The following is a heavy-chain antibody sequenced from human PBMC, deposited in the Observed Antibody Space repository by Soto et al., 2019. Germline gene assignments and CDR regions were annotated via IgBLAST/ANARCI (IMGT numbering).Heavy chain of an antibody. Sequence: PGGSLRLSCAASGFTFSSYDMHWVRQATGKGLEWVSAIGTAGDTYYPGSVKGRFTISRENAKNSLYLQMNSLRAGDTAVYYCARAKFYYDILTGYRHQVFDYWGQGTLVTVSS. V-gene: IGHV3-13*01. CDR1: GFTFSSYD. CDR2: IGTAGDT. D-gene: IGHD3-9*01. J-gene: IGHJ4*02. CDR3: ARAKFYYDILTGYRHQVFDY.